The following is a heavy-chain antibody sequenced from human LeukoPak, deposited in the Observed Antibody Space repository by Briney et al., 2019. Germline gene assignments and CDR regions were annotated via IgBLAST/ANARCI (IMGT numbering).Heavy chain of an antibody. J-gene: IGHJ4*02. D-gene: IGHD1-7*01. CDR2: ISSSGSTI. CDR3: AVSWNLQGYFDY. V-gene: IGHV3-11*04. Sequence: RAGGSLRLSCAASGFTFSDYYMSWIRQAPGKGLEWVSYISSSGSTIYYADSVKGRFTISRDNAKNSLYLQMNSLRAEDTAVYYCAVSWNLQGYFDYWGQGTLVTVSS. CDR1: GFTFSDYY.